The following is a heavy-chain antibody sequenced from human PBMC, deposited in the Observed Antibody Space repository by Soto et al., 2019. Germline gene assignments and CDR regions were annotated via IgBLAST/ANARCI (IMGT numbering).Heavy chain of an antibody. J-gene: IGHJ6*02. CDR2: IIPIFGTA. V-gene: IGHV1-69*01. CDR1: GGTFSSYA. Sequence: QVQLVQSGAEMKKPGSSVKVSCKASGGTFSSYAISWVRQAPGQGLEWMGGIIPIFGTANYAQKFQGRVTITADESTSTAYMELSSLRSEDTAVYYCATVEDIVATISNYYYGMDVWGQGTTVTVSS. CDR3: ATVEDIVATISNYYYGMDV. D-gene: IGHD5-12*01.